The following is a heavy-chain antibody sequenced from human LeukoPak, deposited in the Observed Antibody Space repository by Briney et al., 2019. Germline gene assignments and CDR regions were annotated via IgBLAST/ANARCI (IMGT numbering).Heavy chain of an antibody. CDR2: IYYSGST. Sequence: SETLSLTCTVSGGSISSHYWSWIRQPPGKGLEWIGYIYYSGSTNYSPSLKSRVTISVDTSKNQFSLKLSSVTAADTAVYYCARDRADRITMVRGVRGGVGWFDPWGQGTLVTVSS. CDR3: ARDRADRITMVRGVRGGVGWFDP. CDR1: GGSISSHY. J-gene: IGHJ5*02. D-gene: IGHD3-10*01. V-gene: IGHV4-59*11.